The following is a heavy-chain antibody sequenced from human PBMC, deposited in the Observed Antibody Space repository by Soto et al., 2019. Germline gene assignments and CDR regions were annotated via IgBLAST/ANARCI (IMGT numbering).Heavy chain of an antibody. CDR2: IYYSGST. D-gene: IGHD5-18*01. Sequence: PSETLSLTCTVSGGSISSSSYYWGWIRQPPGKGLEWIRSIYYSGSTYYNPSLKSRVTISVDTSKNQFSLKLSSVTAADTAVYYCASRPVDTAMVILDYCGQGTLVTVSS. CDR3: ASRPVDTAMVILDY. CDR1: GGSISSSSYY. J-gene: IGHJ4*02. V-gene: IGHV4-39*01.